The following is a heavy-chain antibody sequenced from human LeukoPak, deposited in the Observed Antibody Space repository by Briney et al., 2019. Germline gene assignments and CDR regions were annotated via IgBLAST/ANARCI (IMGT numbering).Heavy chain of an antibody. D-gene: IGHD5-24*01. CDR3: ARHEEEDGYNAKTFDF. V-gene: IGHV4-39*01. CDR1: GVSISSSNNF. J-gene: IGHJ4*02. CDR2: IHYRGTT. Sequence: SETLSLTCTVSGVSISSSNNFWGWIRQPPGKGLEWIGSIHYRGTTYYIPSLKSRVTISVDTSKNQFSLKVSSVTAADTAVHYCARHEEEDGYNAKTFDFWGQGTLVTVSS.